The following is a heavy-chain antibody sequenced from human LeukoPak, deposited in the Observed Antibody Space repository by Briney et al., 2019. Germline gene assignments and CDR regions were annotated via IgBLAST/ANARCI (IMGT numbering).Heavy chain of an antibody. CDR1: GGTFSSYG. V-gene: IGHV1-18*01. D-gene: IGHD5-18*01. J-gene: IGHJ4*02. Sequence: GSSVKVSCKASGGTFSSYGISWVRQAPGQGLEWMGWISAYNGNTNYAQKLQGRVTMTTDTSTSTAYMELRSLRSDDTAVYYCARDRRGYSYGPRVTFDYWGQGTLVTVSS. CDR2: ISAYNGNT. CDR3: ARDRRGYSYGPRVTFDY.